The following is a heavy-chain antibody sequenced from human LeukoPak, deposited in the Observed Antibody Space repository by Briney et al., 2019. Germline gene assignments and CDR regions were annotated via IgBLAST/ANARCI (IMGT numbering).Heavy chain of an antibody. V-gene: IGHV3-30*04. CDR1: GFTFSAYT. Sequence: PGRSLRLSCAASGFTFSAYTMHWVRQAPGKGLEWVAVISYDGRNAFYTDSVKGRFTISRDNSKNTLYLQMNSLRVEDTAVYYCARDAVEATSPITWADNRFDPWGQGTLVTVSS. CDR2: ISYDGRNA. J-gene: IGHJ5*02. CDR3: ARDAVEATSPITWADNRFDP. D-gene: IGHD1-14*01.